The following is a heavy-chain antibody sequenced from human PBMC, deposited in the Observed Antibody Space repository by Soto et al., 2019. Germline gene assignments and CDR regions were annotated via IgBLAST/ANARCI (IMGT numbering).Heavy chain of an antibody. CDR1: GFTFSSYA. CDR2: ISGSGGST. V-gene: IGHV3-23*01. Sequence: EVQLLESGGGLVQPGGSLRLSCAASGFTFSSYAMSWVRQAPGKGLEWVSAISGSGGSTYYADSVKGRFTISRDKSKNTLYLQMNSLRAEDTAVYYCAKGGSRVITFGGFIDTQEFAYWGQGTLVTVSS. J-gene: IGHJ4*02. CDR3: AKGGSRVITFGGFIDTQEFAY. D-gene: IGHD3-16*02.